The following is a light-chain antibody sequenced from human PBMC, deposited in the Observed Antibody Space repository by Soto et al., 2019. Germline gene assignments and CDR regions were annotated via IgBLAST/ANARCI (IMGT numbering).Light chain of an antibody. CDR3: QQYDTSPDT. CDR2: GAS. J-gene: IGKJ2*01. V-gene: IGKV3-20*01. CDR1: QSLSSTY. Sequence: EIVLTQSPGTLSLSPGERATLSCRASQSLSSTYLAWYQQKSGQAPRLLIYGASSRATGIPDRFSGSGSGTDFTLTISRLEPEDVAVYYCQQYDTSPDTFGQGTRLEIK.